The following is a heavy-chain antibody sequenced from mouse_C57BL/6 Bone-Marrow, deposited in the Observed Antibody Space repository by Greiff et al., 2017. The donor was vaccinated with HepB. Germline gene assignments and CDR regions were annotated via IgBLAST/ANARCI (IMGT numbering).Heavy chain of an antibody. D-gene: IGHD4-1*01. V-gene: IGHV5-6*01. CDR3: ARLGLLDY. J-gene: IGHJ2*01. CDR2: ISSGGSYT. Sequence: VQLKESGGDLVKPGGSLKLSCAASGFTFSSYGMSWVRQTPDKRLEWVATISSGGSYTYYPDSVKGRFTISRDNAKNTLYLQMSSLKSEDTAMYYCARLGLLDYWGQGTTLTVSS. CDR1: GFTFSSYG.